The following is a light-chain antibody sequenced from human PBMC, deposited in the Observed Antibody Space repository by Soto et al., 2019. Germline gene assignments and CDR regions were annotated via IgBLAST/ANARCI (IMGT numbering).Light chain of an antibody. J-gene: IGKJ2*01. V-gene: IGKV1-39*01. Sequence: DIQMTQSPSSLSAAVGDRVTITCRASQSISSFLNWYQQKPGKAPKLLIYGTLSLQSGVPSRFSGSGSGTDFTLTISSLQPEDFATYYCQQSYSTPPTFGQGTKLEIK. CDR2: GTL. CDR3: QQSYSTPPT. CDR1: QSISSF.